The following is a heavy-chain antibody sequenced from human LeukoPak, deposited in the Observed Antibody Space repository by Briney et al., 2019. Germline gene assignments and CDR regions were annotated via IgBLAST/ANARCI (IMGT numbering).Heavy chain of an antibody. CDR3: ARHFYGSGSYSGFDY. J-gene: IGHJ4*02. CDR2: IHDSGST. D-gene: IGHD3-10*01. Sequence: XIAYIHDSGSTNYNPSLKRRVTISVETSKNQFSLKLSSVTAADTAVYYCARHFYGSGSYSGFDYWGQGTLVTVSS. V-gene: IGHV4-59*08.